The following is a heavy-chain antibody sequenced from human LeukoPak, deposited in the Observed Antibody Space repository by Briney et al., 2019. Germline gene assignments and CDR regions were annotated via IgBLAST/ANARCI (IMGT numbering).Heavy chain of an antibody. V-gene: IGHV3-74*01. CDR3: ARDESVTGPTTFDY. D-gene: IGHD6-19*01. CDR1: GFTFSSYA. Sequence: QTGGFLRLSCAASGFTFSSYAMTWVRQAPGKGPVWVSRINTDGSDTIYADSVKGRFTISRDNAKNTLFLQMNSLRAEDTAVYYCARDESVTGPTTFDYWGQGTLVTVSS. J-gene: IGHJ4*02. CDR2: INTDGSDT.